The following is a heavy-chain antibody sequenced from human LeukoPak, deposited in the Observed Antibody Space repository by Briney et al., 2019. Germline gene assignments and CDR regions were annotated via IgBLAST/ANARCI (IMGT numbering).Heavy chain of an antibody. CDR1: GYTFTSYD. V-gene: IGHV1-18*01. CDR2: ISAYNGNT. J-gene: IGHJ4*02. CDR3: ARVGYCSSTSCTYFDY. D-gene: IGHD2-2*01. Sequence: ASVKVSCKASGYTFTSYDISWVRQAPGQGLEWMGWISAYNGNTNYAQKLQGRVTMTTDTSTSTAYMELRSLRSDDTAVYYCARVGYCSSTSCTYFDYWGQGTLVTVSS.